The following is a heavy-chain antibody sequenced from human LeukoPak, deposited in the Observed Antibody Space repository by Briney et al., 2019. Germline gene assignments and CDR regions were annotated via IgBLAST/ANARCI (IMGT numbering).Heavy chain of an antibody. CDR3: ARALADGYKELGY. CDR2: MNPNSGKT. CDR1: GYTFTSYE. D-gene: IGHD5-24*01. Sequence: ASVKVSCKASGYTFTSYEIHWVRQATGQGPEWMGWMNPNSGKTGFAQKFQGRVTMTTDTSTSTAYMELRSLRSDDTAVYYCARALADGYKELGYWGQGTLVTVSS. J-gene: IGHJ4*02. V-gene: IGHV1-8*02.